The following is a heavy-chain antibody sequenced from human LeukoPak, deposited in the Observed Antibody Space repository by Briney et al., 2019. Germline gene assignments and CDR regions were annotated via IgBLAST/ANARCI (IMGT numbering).Heavy chain of an antibody. CDR2: ISSSGSTI. D-gene: IGHD3-10*02. Sequence: GGSLRLSCTVSGFTVSANSMNWVRQAPGKGLEWVSYISSSGSTIYYADSVKGRFTISRDNAKNSLYLQMNSLRAEDTAVYYCAELGITMIGGVWGKGTTVTISS. J-gene: IGHJ6*04. CDR3: AELGITMIGGV. V-gene: IGHV3-11*04. CDR1: GFTVSANS.